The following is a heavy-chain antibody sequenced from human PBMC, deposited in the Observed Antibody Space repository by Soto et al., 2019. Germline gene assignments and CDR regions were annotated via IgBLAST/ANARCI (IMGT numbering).Heavy chain of an antibody. V-gene: IGHV3-23*01. D-gene: IGHD3-22*01. J-gene: IGHJ4*02. CDR2: ISGSGGST. CDR3: AKDYQRDYYDSSGYPGY. CDR1: GFTFSSYA. Sequence: GGSLRLSCAASGFTFSSYAMSWVRQAPGKGLEWVSAISGSGGSTYYADSVKGRFTISRDNSKNTLYLQMNSLRAEDTAVYYCAKDYQRDYYDSSGYPGYWGQGTLVTVSS.